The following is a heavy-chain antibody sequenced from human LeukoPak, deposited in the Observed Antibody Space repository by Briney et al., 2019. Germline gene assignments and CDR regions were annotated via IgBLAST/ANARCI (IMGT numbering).Heavy chain of an antibody. V-gene: IGHV3-23*01. CDR1: GFTFSSYA. CDR2: ISGSGGST. J-gene: IGHJ6*03. D-gene: IGHD3-3*01. Sequence: GGSLRLSCAASGFTFSSYAMSWVRQAPGKGLEWVSAISGSGGSTYYADSVKGRFTISRDNSKNTLYLQMNSLRAEDTAVYYCAKDHYDFWSGGNYYYYYMDVWGKGTTVTVSS. CDR3: AKDHYDFWSGGNYYYYYMDV.